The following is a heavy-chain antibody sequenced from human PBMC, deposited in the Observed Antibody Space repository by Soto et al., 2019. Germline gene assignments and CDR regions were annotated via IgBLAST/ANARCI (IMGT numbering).Heavy chain of an antibody. Sequence: QVQLVESGGGVVQPGRSLRLSCAASGFTFSSYAMHWVRQAPGKGLEWVAVISYDGSNKYYADSVKSRFTISRDNSKNTLYLQMNSLRAEDTAVYYCARDLFVDYYYYYGMDVWGQGTTVTVSS. CDR3: ARDLFVDYYYYYGMDV. D-gene: IGHD6-6*01. V-gene: IGHV3-30-3*01. CDR1: GFTFSSYA. CDR2: ISYDGSNK. J-gene: IGHJ6*02.